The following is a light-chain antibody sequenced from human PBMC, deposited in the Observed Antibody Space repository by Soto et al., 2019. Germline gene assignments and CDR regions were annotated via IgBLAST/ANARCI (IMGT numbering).Light chain of an antibody. CDR2: DAS. CDR1: ESVSIY. Sequence: EIVLTQSPATLSLSLGERASLSCRASESVSIYLAWYQQKSGQAPRLLIYDASNRATGIPARFSGSGSGTDFTLTISSLEAEDFAVYYCQQRSNWPWTFGQGTKVEIK. V-gene: IGKV3-11*01. CDR3: QQRSNWPWT. J-gene: IGKJ1*01.